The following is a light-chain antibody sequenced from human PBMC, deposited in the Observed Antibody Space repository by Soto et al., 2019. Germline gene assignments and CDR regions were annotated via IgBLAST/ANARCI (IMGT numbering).Light chain of an antibody. Sequence: EIQMTQSPSTLSGSVGDRFTITCRASQTISSWLAWYQQKPVKAPKLLIYKASTLKSGVPSRFSGSGSGTEFTLTISSLQPDDFATYSCQHYNSYSEAFGQGTKWIS. CDR2: KAS. CDR3: QHYNSYSEA. V-gene: IGKV1-5*03. CDR1: QTISSW. J-gene: IGKJ1*01.